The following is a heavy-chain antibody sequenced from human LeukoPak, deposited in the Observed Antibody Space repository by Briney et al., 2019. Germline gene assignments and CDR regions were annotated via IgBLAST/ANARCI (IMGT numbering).Heavy chain of an antibody. CDR1: GGSFSGYY. CDR3: AAYQLPYSDAFDI. Sequence: PSETLSLTCAVYGGSFSGYYWSWIRQTPGKGLEWIGEINHSGSTNYNPSLKSRVTISVDTSKNQFSLKLSSVTAADTAVYYCAAYQLPYSDAFDIWGQGTMVTVSS. D-gene: IGHD2-2*02. J-gene: IGHJ3*02. V-gene: IGHV4-34*01. CDR2: INHSGST.